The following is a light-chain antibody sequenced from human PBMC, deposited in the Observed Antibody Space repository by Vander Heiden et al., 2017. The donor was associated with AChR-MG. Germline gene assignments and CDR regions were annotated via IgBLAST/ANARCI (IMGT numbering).Light chain of an antibody. CDR3: QSYDTRLSGWV. Sequence: QSVLTQPPSVSGAPGQRVTIPCTGSSSNIGAGYDVHWYQQFPGTAPKLLINAKNNRPSGVPDRFSGSKSDTSASLAITGLQAEDEADYYCQSYDTRLSGWVFGGGTKLTVL. V-gene: IGLV1-40*01. J-gene: IGLJ3*02. CDR1: SSNIGAGYD. CDR2: AKN.